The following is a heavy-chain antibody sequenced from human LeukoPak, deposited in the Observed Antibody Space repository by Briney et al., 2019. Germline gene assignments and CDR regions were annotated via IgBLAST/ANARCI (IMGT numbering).Heavy chain of an antibody. V-gene: IGHV3-33*01. Sequence: GGSLRLSCAASGFTFSSYGMPWVRQAPGKGLEWVAVIWYDGSNKYYADSVKGRFTISRDNSKNTLYLQMNSLRAEDTAVYYCARGEGSSSGDYWGQGTLVTVSS. CDR3: ARGEGSSSGDY. CDR1: GFTFSSYG. D-gene: IGHD6-6*01. CDR2: IWYDGSNK. J-gene: IGHJ4*02.